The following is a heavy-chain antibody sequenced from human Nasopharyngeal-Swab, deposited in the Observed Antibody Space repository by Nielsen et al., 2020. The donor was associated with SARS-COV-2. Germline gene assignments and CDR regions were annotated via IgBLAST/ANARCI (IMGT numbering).Heavy chain of an antibody. V-gene: IGHV4-39*07. Sequence: SETLSPTCPVSGCSISSSSYYWSWIRQPPGKGLEWIGEINHSGSTNYNPSLKSRVTISVDTSKNQFSLKLSSVTAADTAVYYCARGRGMDVWGQGTTVTVSS. CDR3: ARGRGMDV. J-gene: IGHJ6*02. CDR1: GCSISSSSYY. CDR2: INHSGST.